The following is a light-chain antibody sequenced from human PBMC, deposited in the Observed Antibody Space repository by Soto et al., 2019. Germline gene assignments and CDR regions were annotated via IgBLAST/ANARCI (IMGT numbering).Light chain of an antibody. CDR3: QQRNVWPPIT. Sequence: GLTQSPATLSLSPGERATLSCRASQSIHTSLAWYQQKPGQPPRLVVYDSTLRANGVPDRFGGSRSGTEFTLTINNLVPEDVAVYYCQQRNVWPPITFGQGTRLEI. J-gene: IGKJ5*01. V-gene: IGKV3-11*01. CDR1: QSIHTS. CDR2: DST.